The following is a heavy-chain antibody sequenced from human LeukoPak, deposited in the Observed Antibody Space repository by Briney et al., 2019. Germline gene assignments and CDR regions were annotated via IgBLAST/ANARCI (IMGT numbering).Heavy chain of an antibody. CDR2: ISSSSNYI. J-gene: IGHJ4*02. CDR1: GFTFSSYS. V-gene: IGHV3-21*01. Sequence: PGGSLRLSCAASGFTFSSYSMNWVRQAPGKGLEWGSSISSSSNYIYYADSVKGRFTTSRDNAKNSLYLQMNSLRAEDAAVYYCARGSLRQELWAEDSWGQGTLVTVSS. D-gene: IGHD1-26*01. CDR3: ARGSLRQELWAEDS.